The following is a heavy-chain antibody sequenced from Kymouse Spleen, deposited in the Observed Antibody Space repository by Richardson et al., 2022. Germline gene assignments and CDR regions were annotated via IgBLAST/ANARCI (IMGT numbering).Heavy chain of an antibody. CDR3: AREYYDILTGYYNPSFDY. CDR1: GDSVSSNSAA. V-gene: IGHV6-1*01. D-gene: IGHD3-9*01. CDR2: TYYRSKWYN. J-gene: IGHJ4*02. Sequence: QVQLQQSGPGLVKPSQTLSLTCAISGDSVSSNSAAWNWIRQSPSRGLEWLGRTYYRSKWYNDYAVSVKSRITINPDTSKNQFSLQLNSVTPEDTAVYYCAREYYDILTGYYNPSFDYWGQGTLVTVSS.